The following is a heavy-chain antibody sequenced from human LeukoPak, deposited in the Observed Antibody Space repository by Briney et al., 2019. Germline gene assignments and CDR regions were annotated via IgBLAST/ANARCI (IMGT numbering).Heavy chain of an antibody. D-gene: IGHD3-10*01. CDR1: GGSISSYY. Sequence: SETLSLTCAVSGGSISSYYWSWIRQPPGKGLEWIGYINYSGSTNYNPSLKSRVTISVDTSKNQFSLKLSSVTAADTAVYYCARRGGSGSLFGGYYFDYWGQGTLVTVSS. CDR3: ARRGGSGSLFGGYYFDY. V-gene: IGHV4-59*08. CDR2: INYSGST. J-gene: IGHJ4*02.